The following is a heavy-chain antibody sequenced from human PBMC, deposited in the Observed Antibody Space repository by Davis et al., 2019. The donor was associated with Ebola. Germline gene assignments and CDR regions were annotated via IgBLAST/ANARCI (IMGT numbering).Heavy chain of an antibody. CDR3: ARDHGIPRIAAAGTNIDY. J-gene: IGHJ4*02. V-gene: IGHV3-33*01. CDR1: GFTFSSLG. D-gene: IGHD6-13*01. Sequence: GESLKISCAASGFTFSSLGMHWVRQAPGKGLEWVAVIWNDGNNKYYADSVRCRFTMSRDNSRITLYVQMNSLRAEDTAVYYCARDHGIPRIAAAGTNIDYWGQGTLVIVSS. CDR2: IWNDGNNK.